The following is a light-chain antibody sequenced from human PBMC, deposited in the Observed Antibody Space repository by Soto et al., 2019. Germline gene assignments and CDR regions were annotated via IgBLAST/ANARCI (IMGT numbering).Light chain of an antibody. CDR1: QSVSSN. V-gene: IGKV3-11*01. Sequence: LTQSPATLSISPGKRVILSCRASQSVSSNLAWFRQKPGQAPRLLIYGASIRATGIPARFSGSGSGTDFTLTISSLEPEDFAVYYCQQRSNWPPLTFGGGTKVDIK. CDR3: QQRSNWPPLT. J-gene: IGKJ4*01. CDR2: GAS.